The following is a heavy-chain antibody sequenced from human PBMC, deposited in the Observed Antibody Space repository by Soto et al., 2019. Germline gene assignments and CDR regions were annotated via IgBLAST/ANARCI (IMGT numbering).Heavy chain of an antibody. CDR1: GGTFSSYA. CDR3: ARVAICCSSTSCRGGWFDP. V-gene: IGHV1-69*01. D-gene: IGHD2-2*01. J-gene: IGHJ5*02. CDR2: IIPIFGTA. Sequence: QVQLVQSGAEVKKPGSSVKVSCKASGGTFSSYAISWVRQAPGQGVEWMGGIIPIFGTANYAQKVQGRVKITTDESTGTAYMELSRRRSEDTAVYYCARVAICCSSTSCRGGWFDPWGQGTLVTAS.